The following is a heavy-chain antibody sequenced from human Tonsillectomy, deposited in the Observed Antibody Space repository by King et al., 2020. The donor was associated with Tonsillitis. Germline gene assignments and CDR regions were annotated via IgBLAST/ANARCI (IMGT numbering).Heavy chain of an antibody. CDR3: TRRVVAASRGMDV. CDR1: GFTFSGSA. CDR2: MRSKANSYAT. D-gene: IGHD2-15*01. Sequence: VQLVESGGGLVQPWVSLKLSCAASGFTFSGSAMHWVRQASGTGLERVCRMRSKANSYATVFAGSVKGRFTISRDGSKNTAYLAMNSLKTEDTAVYYCTRRVVAASRGMDVWGQGTTVTVSS. V-gene: IGHV3-73*02. J-gene: IGHJ6*02.